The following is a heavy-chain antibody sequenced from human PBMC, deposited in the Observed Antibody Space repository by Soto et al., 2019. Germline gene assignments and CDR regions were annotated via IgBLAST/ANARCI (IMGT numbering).Heavy chain of an antibody. CDR2: IGSDGDT. J-gene: IGHJ3*02. CDR1: GFTFSHYD. CDR3: ARGNGKNYGPAMGDGFDI. D-gene: IGHD3-10*01. Sequence: GGSLRLSCVVSGFTFSHYDMYRVRQVSGKGLEWVSGIGSDGDTYYAASVKGRFTVSRENDKNSLYLQMRGLRPGDTAVYYCARGNGKNYGPAMGDGFDIWGQGTTVTVSS. V-gene: IGHV3-13*01.